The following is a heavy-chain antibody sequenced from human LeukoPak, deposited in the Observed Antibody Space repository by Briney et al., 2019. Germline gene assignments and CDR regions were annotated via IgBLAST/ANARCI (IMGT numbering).Heavy chain of an antibody. Sequence: PGGSLRLSCAASGFTFSSHAMSWVRQAPGKGLEWVSGISGSGGSTYYADSVKGRFTISRDNSKNTLYLQMNSLRAEDTAVYYCAKDRHPMVRGADDAFDIWGQGTMVTVSS. D-gene: IGHD3-10*01. CDR2: ISGSGGST. CDR1: GFTFSSHA. J-gene: IGHJ3*02. V-gene: IGHV3-23*01. CDR3: AKDRHPMVRGADDAFDI.